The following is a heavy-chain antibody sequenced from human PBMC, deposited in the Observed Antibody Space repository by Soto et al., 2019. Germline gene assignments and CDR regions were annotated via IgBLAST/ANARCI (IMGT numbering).Heavy chain of an antibody. CDR2: IYYSGST. Sequence: SETLSLTCTVSGGSISSGDYYWSWIRQPPGKGLEWIGYIYYSGSTYYNPSLKSRVTISVDTSKNQFSLKLSSVTAADTAVYYCARGRDTHYDISTRERGAFDICRQGTTVSVAS. V-gene: IGHV4-30-4*01. D-gene: IGHD3-9*01. CDR3: ARGRDTHYDISTRERGAFDI. CDR1: GGSISSGDYY. J-gene: IGHJ3*02.